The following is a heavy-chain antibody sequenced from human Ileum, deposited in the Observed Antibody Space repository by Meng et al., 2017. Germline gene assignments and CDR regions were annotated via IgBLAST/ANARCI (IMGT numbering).Heavy chain of an antibody. CDR3: VRDGRNYFDQ. V-gene: IGHV3-74*01. Sequence: VQLVRAGVRFVQPGASLCAFCADSGVTFSGYWMHWFRHGSGKSLVWLTPINSYGTGTSYAVSVRSRFTIYRDKAKNTLYLQMNSLTAEDTAVYYCVRDGRNYFDQWGQGTLVTVSS. CDR2: INSYGTGT. J-gene: IGHJ4*02. CDR1: GVTFSGYW.